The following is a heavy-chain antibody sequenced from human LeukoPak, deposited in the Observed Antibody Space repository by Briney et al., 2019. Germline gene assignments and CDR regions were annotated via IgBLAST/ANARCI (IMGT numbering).Heavy chain of an antibody. CDR1: GFTFSNYG. J-gene: IGHJ3*02. Sequence: PGGSLRLSCAASGFTFSNYGVHWVRQAPDKGLEWVAFIRYDGSVKYYADSVKGRVTISRDNSKNTLYLQINSLRVEDTAVYYCAKVGGSFLSNAFDMWGQGTMVTVSS. CDR3: AKVGGSFLSNAFDM. D-gene: IGHD1-26*01. CDR2: IRYDGSVK. V-gene: IGHV3-30*02.